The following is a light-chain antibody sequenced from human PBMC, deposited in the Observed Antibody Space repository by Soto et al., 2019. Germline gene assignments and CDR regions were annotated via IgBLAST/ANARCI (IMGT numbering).Light chain of an antibody. V-gene: IGLV1-44*01. J-gene: IGLJ1*01. CDR3: AAWNGTLNGLYG. Sequence: QSVLTQPPSASGTPGQRVTISCSGSSSNIGSLSVDWYQHLPGTAPKLLIYSDYQRPSGVPDRFSGSKSGTAASLAISGLQSEDDADYYCAAWNGTLNGLYGFGTGTKVTVL. CDR1: SSNIGSLS. CDR2: SDY.